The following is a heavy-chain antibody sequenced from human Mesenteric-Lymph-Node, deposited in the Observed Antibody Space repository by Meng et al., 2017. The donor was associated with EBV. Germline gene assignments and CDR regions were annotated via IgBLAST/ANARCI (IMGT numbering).Heavy chain of an antibody. CDR2: ISASSGNI. V-gene: IGHV3-21*01. J-gene: IGHJ4*02. CDR3: ASKDYDDYYFDF. D-gene: IGHD4-17*01. Sequence: EVQLVESGGGLVKPGGSLILSCVASGFTFNTSTLNWVRQAPGKGLEWLSAISASSGNIYYTDSVKGRFTVSRDNAKNSLYVQMNSLRAEDTAIYYCASKDYDDYYFDFWGQGPLVTVAS. CDR1: GFTFNTST.